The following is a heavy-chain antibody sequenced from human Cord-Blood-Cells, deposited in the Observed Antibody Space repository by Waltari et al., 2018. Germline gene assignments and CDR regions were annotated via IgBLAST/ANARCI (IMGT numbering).Heavy chain of an antibody. D-gene: IGHD3-16*01. J-gene: IGHJ3*02. V-gene: IGHV6-1*01. CDR1: GDSVSSNSAA. Sequence: QVQLQQSGPGLVKPSQTLSLTCAIPGDSVSSNSAAWNWIRQSPSRGLEWLGRTYYRSKWYNDYAVSVKSRITINPDTSKNQFSLQLNSVTPEDTAVYYCARDLGDSRGGGLGDAFDIWGQGTMVTVSS. CDR3: ARDLGDSRGGGLGDAFDI. CDR2: TYYRSKWYN.